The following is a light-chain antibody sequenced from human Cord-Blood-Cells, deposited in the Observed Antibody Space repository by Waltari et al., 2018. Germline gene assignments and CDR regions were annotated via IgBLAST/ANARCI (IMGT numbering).Light chain of an antibody. J-gene: IGLJ1*01. CDR1: SSNIGHNY. Sequence: QSVLTPPPSVSAAPGQKVTISCSGSSSNIGHNYVSWYQQLPGTAPKLLIYDNNKPPSEIPDLVSGSKSGTSATLGITGLQTGDEADYYCGTWDSSLSAYVFGTGTKVTVL. V-gene: IGLV1-51*01. CDR2: DNN. CDR3: GTWDSSLSAYV.